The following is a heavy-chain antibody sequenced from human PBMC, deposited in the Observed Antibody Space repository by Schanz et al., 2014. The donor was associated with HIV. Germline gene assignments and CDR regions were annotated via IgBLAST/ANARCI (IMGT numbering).Heavy chain of an antibody. CDR2: INQDGSEF. CDR1: GFTFGNYA. CDR3: ANSGYCISGICYTRGDGMDV. D-gene: IGHD2-8*01. V-gene: IGHV3-7*03. Sequence: EVQLVESGGGLVQPGRSLRLSCAGSGFTFGNYAMHWVRQAPGKGLEWVANINQDGSEFYYADSVKGRFTISRDKAKKSLYLQMNSLRAEDTAVYYCANSGYCISGICYTRGDGMDVWGQGTTVTVSS. J-gene: IGHJ6*02.